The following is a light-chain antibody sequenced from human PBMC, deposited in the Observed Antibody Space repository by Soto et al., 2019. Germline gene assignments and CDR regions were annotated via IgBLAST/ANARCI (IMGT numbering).Light chain of an antibody. CDR1: SSDVGGYNY. CDR3: SSYAGSNNVV. V-gene: IGLV2-8*01. CDR2: DVS. Sequence: QSALTQPPSASGSPGQSVTISCTGTSSDVGGYNYVSWYQQHPGKAPKLIIYDVSKRPSGVADRFSGSKSGNTASLTVSGLQAEDEADYYCSSYAGSNNVVFGGGTKVTVL. J-gene: IGLJ2*01.